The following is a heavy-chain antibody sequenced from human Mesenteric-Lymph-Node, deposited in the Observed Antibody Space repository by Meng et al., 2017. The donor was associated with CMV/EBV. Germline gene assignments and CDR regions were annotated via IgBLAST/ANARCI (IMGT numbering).Heavy chain of an antibody. J-gene: IGHJ6*02. D-gene: IGHD3-16*01. V-gene: IGHV3-53*01. CDR1: GFTVSSNY. Sequence: GGSLRLSCAASGFTVSSNYISWVRQAPGKGLEWVSIIFIDGSTYYADSVKGRFTISRDNSKNTLYLQMNSLRAEDTAVYYCARDPKGDYYGMDVWGQGTTVTVSS. CDR3: ARDPKGDYYGMDV. CDR2: IFIDGST.